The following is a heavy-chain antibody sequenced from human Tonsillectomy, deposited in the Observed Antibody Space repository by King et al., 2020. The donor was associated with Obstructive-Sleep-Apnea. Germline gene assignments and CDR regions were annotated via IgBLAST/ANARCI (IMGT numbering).Heavy chain of an antibody. CDR3: ARSWEGYSSSWYYYYNMDV. J-gene: IGHJ6*02. CDR2: IRYDGSNK. D-gene: IGHD6-13*01. CDR1: GFTFSSYG. V-gene: IGHV3-33*01. Sequence: VQLVESGGGVVQPGRSLRLSCAASGFTFSSYGMHWVRQAPGKGLEWVAVIRYDGSNKYYADSVKGRFTIARDNSKNTLYLQMNSLRAEDTAVYYCARSWEGYSSSWYYYYNMDVWGQGTTVTVSS.